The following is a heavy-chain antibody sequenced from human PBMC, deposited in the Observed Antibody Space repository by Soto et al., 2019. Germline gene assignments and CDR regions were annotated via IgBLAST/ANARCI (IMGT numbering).Heavy chain of an antibody. V-gene: IGHV3-15*01. CDR3: TTDKNGAL. CDR2: IRSESDGGTT. CDR1: GFPFINTL. Sequence: GGSLRLSCTASGFPFINTLMSWVRQAPGKGLEWVGRIRSESDGGTTDYAAHVKGNFIISRDDSRNTLYLQMSSLKSEDTAVYYCTTDKNGALWGQGTLVTVSS. J-gene: IGHJ4*02. D-gene: IGHD2-8*01.